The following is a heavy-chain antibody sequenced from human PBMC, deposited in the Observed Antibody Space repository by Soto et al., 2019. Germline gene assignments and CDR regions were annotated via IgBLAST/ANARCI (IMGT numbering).Heavy chain of an antibody. J-gene: IGHJ3*02. V-gene: IGHV3-7*01. Sequence: GGSLRLSCAASGFTFSSYWMSWVRQAPGKGLEWVANIKQDGSEKYYVDSVKGRFTISRDNAKNSLYLQMNSLRAEDTAVYYCARKGEVPAAMALGNDAFDIWGQGTMVTVSS. CDR2: IKQDGSEK. CDR1: GFTFSSYW. CDR3: ARKGEVPAAMALGNDAFDI. D-gene: IGHD2-2*01.